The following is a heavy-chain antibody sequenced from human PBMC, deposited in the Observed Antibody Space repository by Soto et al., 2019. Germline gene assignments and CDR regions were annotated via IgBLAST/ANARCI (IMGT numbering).Heavy chain of an antibody. CDR2: IHYSGTT. V-gene: IGHV4-59*08. D-gene: IGHD2-8*02. J-gene: IGHJ5*02. CDR1: GGSISDYY. CDR3: ATQRLCTGGHCWNWLDP. Sequence: SETLSLTCTVPGGSISDYYWNWIRQAPGKGLEWIGRIHYSGTTIYNPSLKSRVTISLDTSNNQFSLRLSSATAADTAVYYCATQRLCTGGHCWNWLDPWGQGTLVTVSS.